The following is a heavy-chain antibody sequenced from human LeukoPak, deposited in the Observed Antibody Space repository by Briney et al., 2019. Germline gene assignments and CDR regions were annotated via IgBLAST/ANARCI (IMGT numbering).Heavy chain of an antibody. Sequence: PSQTLSLTCAISGDSVSSNSVAWNWIRQSPSRGLEWLGRTYYRSRWYNDYAVSVKSRITINPDTSKNQFSLQLNSVTPEDTAVYYCARAPDSSGWDYFDYWGQGTLVTVSS. V-gene: IGHV6-1*01. CDR3: ARAPDSSGWDYFDY. CDR1: GDSVSSNSVA. D-gene: IGHD6-19*01. CDR2: TYYRSRWYN. J-gene: IGHJ4*02.